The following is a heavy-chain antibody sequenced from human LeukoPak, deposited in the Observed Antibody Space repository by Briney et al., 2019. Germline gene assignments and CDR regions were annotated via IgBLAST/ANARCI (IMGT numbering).Heavy chain of an antibody. V-gene: IGHV3-23*01. CDR3: AKTQGFFDH. CDR2: ISDGGDTT. J-gene: IGHJ4*02. CDR1: GFTFSTYG. Sequence: GGSLRLSCSASGFTFSTYGMTWVRQAPGKGMEWVTGISDGGDTTYDAGSVKGRFTVSRDNSKNILYLQMNSLRAEDTAIYYCAKTQGFFDHWGQGSLVSVSS.